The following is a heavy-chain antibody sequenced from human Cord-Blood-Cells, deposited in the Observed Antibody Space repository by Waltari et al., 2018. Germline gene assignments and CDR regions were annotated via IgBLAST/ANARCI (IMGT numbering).Heavy chain of an antibody. V-gene: IGHV1-2*07. D-gene: IGHD6-6*01. CDR3: ARGYSSSYYYYGMDV. CDR1: GYTFTGYY. CDR2: SNPNSGGT. J-gene: IGHJ6*02. Sequence: QVQLVQSGAEVKKPGASVQVSCKACGYTFTGYYTPRVRQAHGQGLGWMGWSNPNSGGTDTAHDVQGRSTRTRDTSISTAYMELGRLGSDDTAVYYCARGYSSSYYYYGMDVWSQETTVTVSS.